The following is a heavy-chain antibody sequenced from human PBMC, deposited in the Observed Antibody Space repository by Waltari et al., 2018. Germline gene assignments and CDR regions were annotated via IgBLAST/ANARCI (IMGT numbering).Heavy chain of an antibody. Sequence: LQLQESGPGLVKPSETLSLTCTVSGGSISSSSYYWGWLRQPPGKGLEWIGSIYYSGSTYYNPSLKSRVTISVDTSKNQFSLKLSSVTAADTAVYYCARDTITTSRIDYWGQGTLVTVSS. CDR1: GGSISSSSYY. CDR3: ARDTITTSRIDY. J-gene: IGHJ4*02. V-gene: IGHV4-39*07. D-gene: IGHD4-4*01. CDR2: IYYSGST.